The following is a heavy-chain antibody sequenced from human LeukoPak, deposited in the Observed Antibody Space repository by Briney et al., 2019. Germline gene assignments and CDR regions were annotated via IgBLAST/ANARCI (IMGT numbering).Heavy chain of an antibody. Sequence: GASVKVSCKASGGTFSSYAISWVRQAPGQGLEWMGGIIPIFGTASYAQKFQGRVTITADESTSTAYMELSSLRSEDTAVYYCARARYYYDSSGYGYFDLWGCGTLVTVSS. CDR1: GGTFSSYA. CDR2: IIPIFGTA. J-gene: IGHJ2*01. CDR3: ARARYYYDSSGYGYFDL. V-gene: IGHV1-69*13. D-gene: IGHD3-22*01.